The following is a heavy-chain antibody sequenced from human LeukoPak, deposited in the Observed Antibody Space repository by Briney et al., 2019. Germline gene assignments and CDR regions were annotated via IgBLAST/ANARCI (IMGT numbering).Heavy chain of an antibody. Sequence: PGGSLRLSCAASGFSSYGMHWVRQAPGKGLEWVAVIWYDESNKYYADSVKGRFTISRDNSRNSLYLQMNSLRAEDTAVYYCARVIGGIRYFDWYNWFDPWGQGTLVTVSS. CDR3: ARVIGGIRYFDWYNWFDP. CDR2: IWYDESNK. CDR1: GFSSYG. D-gene: IGHD3-9*01. V-gene: IGHV3-33*01. J-gene: IGHJ5*02.